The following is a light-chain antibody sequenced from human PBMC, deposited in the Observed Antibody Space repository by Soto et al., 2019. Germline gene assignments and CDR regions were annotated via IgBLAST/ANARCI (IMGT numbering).Light chain of an antibody. CDR2: GAS. Sequence: EIVLTQSPVTLSLSPGERATLSCRASQSIRSAYLAWYQQKPGQAPRLLIYGASDRATGIPDRFSGTGSGTDFTLTIRRLEPEDFAVYYCHQYSRSPYTFGQGTNLEI. V-gene: IGKV3-20*01. CDR1: QSIRSAY. J-gene: IGKJ2*01. CDR3: HQYSRSPYT.